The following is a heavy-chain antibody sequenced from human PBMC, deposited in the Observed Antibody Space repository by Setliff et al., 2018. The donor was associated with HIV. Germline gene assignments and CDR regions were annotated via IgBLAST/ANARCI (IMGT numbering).Heavy chain of an antibody. J-gene: IGHJ4*02. V-gene: IGHV3-21*04. D-gene: IGHD3-22*01. CDR3: AKELAASGLGYFDS. CDR2: ISRSSSDI. CDR1: GFTFSTYS. Sequence: PGGSLRLSCEASGFTFSTYSMNWVRQAPGKGLEWVSSISRSSSDIYYADSVKGRFTVSRDNAKNSLYLQMNSLRAEDTAEYYCAKELAASGLGYFDSWGRGILVTVSS.